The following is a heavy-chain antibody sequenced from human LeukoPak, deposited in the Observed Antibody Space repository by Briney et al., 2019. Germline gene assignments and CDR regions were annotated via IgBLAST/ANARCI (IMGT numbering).Heavy chain of an antibody. Sequence: SQTLSPTCAISGDSVSSNSAAWNWIRQSPSRGLEWLGRTYYRSKWYNDYAVSVKSRITINPDTSKNQFSLQLNSVTPEDTAVYYCARDLSYYDFWSGYPHGVDVWGQGTTVTVSS. CDR3: ARDLSYYDFWSGYPHGVDV. CDR2: TYYRSKWYN. CDR1: GDSVSSNSAA. D-gene: IGHD3-3*01. J-gene: IGHJ6*02. V-gene: IGHV6-1*01.